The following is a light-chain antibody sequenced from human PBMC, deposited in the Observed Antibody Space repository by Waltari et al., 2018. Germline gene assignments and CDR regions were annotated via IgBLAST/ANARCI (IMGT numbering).Light chain of an antibody. J-gene: IGLJ1*01. CDR2: EDT. V-gene: IGLV3-10*01. CDR1: ELPRKY. CDR3: YSSDSTGLRV. Sequence: SYELTQPPSVSVSPGQTARITCPGHELPRKYAYWFQQKSGQAPRLVIDEDTKRPSGIPERFSGSSSGTVATLTITGAQVDDEADYYCYSSDSTGLRVFGGGTTVVVL.